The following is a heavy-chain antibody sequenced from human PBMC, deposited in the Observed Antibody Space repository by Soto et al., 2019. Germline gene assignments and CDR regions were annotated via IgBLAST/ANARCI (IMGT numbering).Heavy chain of an antibody. V-gene: IGHV3-15*07. Sequence: EVQLVESAGGLVKPGGSLRLSCVASGFSFNEAWMNWVRQAPGEGLEWVGRIKTSAGGGATDYAAPVQGRCTISRDDSKNALYLHMNSLRTEDTAIYYCTTGSVEGIWCQGTTVTVSS. CDR3: TTGSVEGI. J-gene: IGHJ6*02. CDR1: GFSFNEAW. CDR2: IKTSAGGGAT. D-gene: IGHD2-15*01.